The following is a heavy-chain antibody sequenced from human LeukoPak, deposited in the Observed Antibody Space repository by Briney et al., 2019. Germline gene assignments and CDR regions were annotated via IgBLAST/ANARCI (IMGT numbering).Heavy chain of an antibody. CDR1: GGSISSSSYY. CDR2: IYYSGST. J-gene: IGHJ5*02. Sequence: SETLSLTCTVSGGSISSSSYYWGWLRQPPGKGLEWIGSIYYSGSTYYNPSLKSRVTISVDTSKNQFSLKLSSVTAADTAVYYCARHSRGEKFYDFWSGYYTNWFDPWGQGTLVTVSS. D-gene: IGHD3-3*01. V-gene: IGHV4-39*01. CDR3: ARHSRGEKFYDFWSGYYTNWFDP.